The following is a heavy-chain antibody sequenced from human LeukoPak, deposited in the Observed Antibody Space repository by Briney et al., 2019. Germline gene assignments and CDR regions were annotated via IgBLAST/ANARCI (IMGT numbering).Heavy chain of an antibody. CDR2: IYPSDSDT. D-gene: IGHD2-21*02. J-gene: IGHJ4*02. CDR3: ARRAYCGGDCYVDY. CDR1: GYTFTSYW. Sequence: GESLKISCKASGYTFTSYWIGWVRQMPGKGLEWMGIIYPSDSDTRYRPSFQGQVTISADKSISTAYLQWSSLKASDTAMYYCARRAYCGGDCYVDYWGQGTLVTVSS. V-gene: IGHV5-51*01.